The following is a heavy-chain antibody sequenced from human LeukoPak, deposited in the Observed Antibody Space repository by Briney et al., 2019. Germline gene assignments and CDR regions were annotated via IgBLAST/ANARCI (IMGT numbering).Heavy chain of an antibody. V-gene: IGHV3-30*02. CDR2: IRYDGSNK. Sequence: GGSLRLSCAASGFTFSSYGMHWVRQAPGKGLEWVAFIRYDGSNKYYADSVKGRFTISRDNSKNTLYLQMNSRRAEDTAVYYCAKDYDSSGYDSLYYYYYYMDVWGKGTTVTVSS. J-gene: IGHJ6*03. D-gene: IGHD3-22*01. CDR3: AKDYDSSGYDSLYYYYYYMDV. CDR1: GFTFSSYG.